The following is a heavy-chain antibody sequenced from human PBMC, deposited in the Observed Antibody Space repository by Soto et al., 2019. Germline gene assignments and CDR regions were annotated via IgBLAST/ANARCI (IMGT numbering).Heavy chain of an antibody. J-gene: IGHJ6*03. CDR1: SGSFSGYY. CDR3: ARMGKLRFLESFPPQPLYYYYMDV. CDR2: INHSGST. Sequence: SDTLSLTCAVYSGSFSGYYWSWIRQPPGKGLEWIGEINHSGSTNYNPSLKSRVTISVDTSKNQFSLKLSSVTAADTAVYYCARMGKLRFLESFPPQPLYYYYMDVWGKGTTVTVSS. V-gene: IGHV4-34*01. D-gene: IGHD3-3*01.